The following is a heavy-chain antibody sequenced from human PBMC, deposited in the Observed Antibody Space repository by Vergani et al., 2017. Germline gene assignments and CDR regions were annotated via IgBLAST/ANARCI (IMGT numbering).Heavy chain of an antibody. J-gene: IGHJ5*02. V-gene: IGHV3-30*02. Sequence: QVQLVESGGGVVQPGGSLRLSCAASGFTFSSYGMHWVRQAPGKGLEWVAFIQYDGSNKYYADSVKGRFTISRDNSKNTLYLQMNSLRTEDTAVYYCAKDLGSSTWWGWFDPWGQGTLVTVSS. CDR3: AKDLGSSTWWGWFDP. CDR2: IQYDGSNK. CDR1: GFTFSSYG. D-gene: IGHD6-13*01.